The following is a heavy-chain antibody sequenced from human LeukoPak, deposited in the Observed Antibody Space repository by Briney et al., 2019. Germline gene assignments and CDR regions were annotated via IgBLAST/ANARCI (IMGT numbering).Heavy chain of an antibody. V-gene: IGHV4-30-4*01. J-gene: IGHJ4*02. D-gene: IGHD4-23*01. Sequence: SETLSLTCTVSGGSISSGDYYWSWIRQPPGKGLEWIGYIYYSGSTYYNPSLKGRVTISVDTSKNQFSLKLSSVTAADTAVYYCAREDGNSMDYWGQGTLVTVSS. CDR1: GGSISSGDYY. CDR3: AREDGNSMDY. CDR2: IYYSGST.